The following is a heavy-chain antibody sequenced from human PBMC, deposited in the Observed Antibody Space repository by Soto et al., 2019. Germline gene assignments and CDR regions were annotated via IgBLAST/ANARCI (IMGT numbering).Heavy chain of an antibody. J-gene: IGHJ4*02. CDR3: ARGYCRGGSCRRNRHFDY. D-gene: IGHD2-15*01. CDR2: MNPKSGNT. Sequence: QVQLVQSGAEVKKPGASVKVSCKTSGYTFTSDDINWVRQAPGQGLEWMGWMNPKSGNTDYAQKFQGRVTMTSDTSTDTVYMEMSSLRSEDTAVYYGARGYCRGGSCRRNRHFDYWGQGNLVSVSS. CDR1: GYTFTSDD. V-gene: IGHV1-8*01.